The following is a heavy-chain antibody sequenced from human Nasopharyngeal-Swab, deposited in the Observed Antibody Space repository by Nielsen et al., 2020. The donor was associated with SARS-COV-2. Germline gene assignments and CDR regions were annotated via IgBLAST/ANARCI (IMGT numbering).Heavy chain of an antibody. D-gene: IGHD3-22*01. Sequence: GESLKISCAASGFTFSSYAMSWVRKAPGKGLKWVSAISGSGGSTYYADSVKGRFTISRDNSKNTLYLQMNSLRAEDTAVYYCATTRGLNAYYYDSSGYYSFDYWGQGTLVTVSS. J-gene: IGHJ4*02. V-gene: IGHV3-23*01. CDR3: ATTRGLNAYYYDSSGYYSFDY. CDR1: GFTFSSYA. CDR2: ISGSGGST.